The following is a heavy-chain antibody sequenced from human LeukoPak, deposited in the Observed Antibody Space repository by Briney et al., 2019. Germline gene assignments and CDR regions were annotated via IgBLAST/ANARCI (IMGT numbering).Heavy chain of an antibody. CDR3: ATDRCSGGSCYSGV. CDR2: IYSGGST. V-gene: IGHV3-53*01. D-gene: IGHD2-15*01. Sequence: PGGSLRLSCAASGFTVSSNYMSWVRQAPGKGLEWVSVIYSGGSTYYADSVKGRFTISRDNAKNTLYLQMNSLRAEDTAVYYCATDRCSGGSCYSGVWGQGTLVTVSS. CDR1: GFTVSSNY. J-gene: IGHJ4*02.